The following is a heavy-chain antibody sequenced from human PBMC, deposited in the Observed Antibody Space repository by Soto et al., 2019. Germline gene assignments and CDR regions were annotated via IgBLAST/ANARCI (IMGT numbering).Heavy chain of an antibody. CDR1: GFTFSSYA. Sequence: GGSLRLSCSASGFTFSSYAMHWVRQAPGKGLEYVSAISSNGGSTYYADSVKGRFTISRDNSKNTLYLQMSSLRAEDTAVYYCEKELQYYDFWGGSAKTVRYYYYGMDVWGQGTTVTVSS. CDR3: EKELQYYDFWGGSAKTVRYYYYGMDV. D-gene: IGHD3-3*01. V-gene: IGHV3-64D*08. CDR2: ISSNGGST. J-gene: IGHJ6*02.